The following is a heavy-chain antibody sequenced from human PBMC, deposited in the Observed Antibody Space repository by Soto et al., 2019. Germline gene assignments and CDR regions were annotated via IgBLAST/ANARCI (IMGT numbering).Heavy chain of an antibody. D-gene: IGHD3-22*01. CDR1: GGSISSYY. Sequence: QVQLQESGPGLVKPSETLSLTCTVSGGSISSYYWSWIRQPAGKGLEWIGRNYTSGSTNYNPSHKSRVTMSVDTSKNHFAVKLSTVTAADTAVYYCARELYYDSSGWCDPWGQGTLVTVSS. J-gene: IGHJ5*02. V-gene: IGHV4-4*07. CDR2: NYTSGST. CDR3: ARELYYDSSGWCDP.